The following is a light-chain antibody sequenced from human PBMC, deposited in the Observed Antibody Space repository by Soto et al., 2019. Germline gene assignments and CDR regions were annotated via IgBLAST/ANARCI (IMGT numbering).Light chain of an antibody. Sequence: DIQMTQSPSTLSASVGDRVTITCRASQSISSWLAWYQQKPGKAPKLLIDKASSLESGVPSRFSGSGSGTEFTLTISSLQPDDFATYYGQQYNSYSTFGHGTKVEIK. J-gene: IGKJ1*01. CDR3: QQYNSYST. V-gene: IGKV1-5*03. CDR2: KAS. CDR1: QSISSW.